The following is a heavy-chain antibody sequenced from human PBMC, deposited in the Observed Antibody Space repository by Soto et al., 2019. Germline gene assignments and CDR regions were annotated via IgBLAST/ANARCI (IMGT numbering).Heavy chain of an antibody. D-gene: IGHD3-10*01. J-gene: IGHJ3*02. CDR1: GYTLTSSG. CDR2: ISAYNGNT. Sequence: GASVKISSKASGYTLTSSGITGVRQAPGQGLEWMGWISAYNGNTNSAQKLPGRVTMTTDTSTSTAYMELRSLRSDDTAVYYSARELWFGAGVAFDIWGQGTMVTVSS. CDR3: ARELWFGAGVAFDI. V-gene: IGHV1-18*01.